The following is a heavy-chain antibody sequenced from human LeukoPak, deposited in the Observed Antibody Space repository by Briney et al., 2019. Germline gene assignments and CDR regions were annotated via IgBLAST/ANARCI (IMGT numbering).Heavy chain of an antibody. CDR3: ARGLITMVRGVIKGGPADY. J-gene: IGHJ4*02. D-gene: IGHD3-10*01. Sequence: PGGSLRLSCAASGFTFSSYSMNWVRQAPGKGLEWVSSISSSSSYIYYADSVKGRFTISRDNAKNSLYLQMNGLRAEDTAVYYCARGLITMVRGVIKGGPADYWGQGTLVTVSS. CDR1: GFTFSSYS. CDR2: ISSSSSYI. V-gene: IGHV3-21*01.